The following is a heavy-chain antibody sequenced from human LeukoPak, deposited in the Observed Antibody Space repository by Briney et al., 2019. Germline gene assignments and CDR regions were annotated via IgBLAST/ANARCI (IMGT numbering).Heavy chain of an antibody. CDR3: AGQPRIPHYYYYMDV. CDR1: GYTFTGYY. Sequence: ASVKVSCKASGYTFTGYYMHWVRQAPGQGLEWMGWINPNSGGTNYAQKFQGRVTMTRDTSISTAYMELSSLRSEDTAVYYCAGQPRIPHYYYYMDVWGKGTTVTVSS. J-gene: IGHJ6*03. CDR2: INPNSGGT. V-gene: IGHV1-2*02.